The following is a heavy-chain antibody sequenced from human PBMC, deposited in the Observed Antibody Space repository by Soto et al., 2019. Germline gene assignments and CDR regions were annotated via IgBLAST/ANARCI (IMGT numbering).Heavy chain of an antibody. CDR2: IYYSGST. J-gene: IGHJ6*03. Sequence: SETLSLTCTVSGGSISGYYWSWIRQPPGKGLEWIGYIYYSGSTNYNPSLKSRVTISVDTSKNQFSLKLSSVTAADTAVYYCARSARPKGYYYYYMDVWGKGTTVTVSS. CDR1: GGSISGYY. CDR3: ARSARPKGYYYYYMDV. D-gene: IGHD6-25*01. V-gene: IGHV4-59*01.